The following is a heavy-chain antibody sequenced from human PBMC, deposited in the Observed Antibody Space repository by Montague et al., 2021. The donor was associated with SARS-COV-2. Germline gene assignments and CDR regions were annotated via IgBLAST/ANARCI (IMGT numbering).Heavy chain of an antibody. D-gene: IGHD5-18*01. CDR2: VDYSGDT. CDR3: ARREYSYGWGD. Sequence: SQTLSLTCTVTGGPISDSSDYWGWIRQSPGKGLDWIASVDYSGDTYYSPSLKSRLTISVDTSKNQFSLKLNSVTAADTALYYCARREYSYGWGDWGQGTLVTVSS. V-gene: IGHV4-39*01. CDR1: GGPISDSSDY. J-gene: IGHJ4*02.